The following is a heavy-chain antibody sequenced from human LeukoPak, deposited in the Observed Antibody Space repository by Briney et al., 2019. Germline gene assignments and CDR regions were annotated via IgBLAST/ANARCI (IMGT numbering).Heavy chain of an antibody. CDR3: ARDDIIVGAAN. D-gene: IGHD1-26*01. CDR2: ISGSGGST. V-gene: IGHV3-23*01. J-gene: IGHJ4*02. Sequence: PGGSLRLSCAASGFTFGSYAMSWVRQAPGKGLEWVSAISGSGGSTYYADSVKGRFTISRDNAKNSLYLQMNSLRAEDTAVYYCARDDIIVGAANWGQGTLVTVSS. CDR1: GFTFGSYA.